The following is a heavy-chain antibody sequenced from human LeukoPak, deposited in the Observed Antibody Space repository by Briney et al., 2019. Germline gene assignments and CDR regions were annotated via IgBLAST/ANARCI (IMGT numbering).Heavy chain of an antibody. CDR1: GYTFTSYD. J-gene: IGHJ4*02. Sequence: ASVNVSCKASGYTFTSYDMNGVRQATGHGVGWMGGMNPKSGNTGYAQKFQGRVTMTRNTSISTAYMELSSLTSEDTAVYYCARGTAATGGASDYWGQGALVTVSS. CDR3: ARGTAATGGASDY. D-gene: IGHD6-25*01. V-gene: IGHV1-8*01. CDR2: MNPKSGNT.